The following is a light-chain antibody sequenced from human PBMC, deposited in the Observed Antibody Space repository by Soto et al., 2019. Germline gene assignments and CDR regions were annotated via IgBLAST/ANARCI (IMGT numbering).Light chain of an antibody. Sequence: EVVLTQSPVTLSLSPGERATLSCRASQSFRGLLAWYQQKPGQAPRLLIYGAYNRATGIPPRFSGSGSGTDFTLTISSLEPEDSAVYYCQQYGSSNTFGQGTKVDIK. J-gene: IGKJ2*01. CDR3: QQYGSSNT. V-gene: IGKV3-11*01. CDR2: GAY. CDR1: QSFRGL.